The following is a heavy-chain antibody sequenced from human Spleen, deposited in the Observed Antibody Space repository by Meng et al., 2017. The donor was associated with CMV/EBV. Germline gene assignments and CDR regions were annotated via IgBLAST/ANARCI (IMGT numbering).Heavy chain of an antibody. J-gene: IGHJ4*02. V-gene: IGHV1-46*01. CDR3: ARAFTYFDVFGDY. Sequence: ASVKVSCKASGYNFTNYFIHWVRQAPGQGLEWMGIINSSGGRTTYAQKFQDRVTMTRDTSTSTVYMDLSSLRSEDTAVYFCARAFTYFDVFGDYWGQGTLVTVSS. CDR2: INSSGGRT. CDR1: GYNFTNYF. D-gene: IGHD3-3*01.